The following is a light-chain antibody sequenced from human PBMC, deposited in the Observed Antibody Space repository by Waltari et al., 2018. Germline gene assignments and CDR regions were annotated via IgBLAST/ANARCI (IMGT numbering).Light chain of an antibody. CDR1: SGHSTNV. CDR2: VNSDGSH. J-gene: IGLJ3*02. V-gene: IGLV4-69*01. Sequence: QLVLTQSPSASASLGASVKLTCTLSSGHSTNVIARLQKRPDKGPRFVMKVNSDGSHNKGDGIPDRFSGSSSGAERYLTISSLQSEDEADYYCQTGGHGTWVFGGGTKLTVL. CDR3: QTGGHGTWV.